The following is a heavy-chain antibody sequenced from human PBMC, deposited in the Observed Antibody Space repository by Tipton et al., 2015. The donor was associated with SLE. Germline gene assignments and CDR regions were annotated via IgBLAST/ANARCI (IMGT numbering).Heavy chain of an antibody. CDR3: ARGTPFMEFERNWFDP. D-gene: IGHD3-3*02. CDR1: GGSIRTYY. CDR2: MYYSGIT. J-gene: IGHJ5*02. V-gene: IGHV4-59*07. Sequence: TLSLTCSVSGGSIRTYYWSWIRQTPGKGLEWIGYMYYSGITNYNPSLYSRVSISVDTSRNQFSLKMNSVTAAGTAIYYCARGTPFMEFERNWFDPWGQGTLVTVSS.